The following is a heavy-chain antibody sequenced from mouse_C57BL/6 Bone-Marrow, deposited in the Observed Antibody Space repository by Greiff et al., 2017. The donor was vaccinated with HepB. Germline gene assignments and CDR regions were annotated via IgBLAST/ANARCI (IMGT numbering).Heavy chain of an antibody. J-gene: IGHJ4*01. CDR3: ARPLITTVVASGY. V-gene: IGHV5-12*01. CDR1: GFTFSDYY. Sequence: EVKLMESGGGLVQPGGSLKLSCAASGFTFSDYYMYWVRQTPEKRLEWVAYISNGGGSTYYPDTVKGRFTISRDNAKNTLYLQMSRLKSEDTAMYYCARPLITTVVASGYWGQGTSVTVSS. CDR2: ISNGGGST. D-gene: IGHD1-1*01.